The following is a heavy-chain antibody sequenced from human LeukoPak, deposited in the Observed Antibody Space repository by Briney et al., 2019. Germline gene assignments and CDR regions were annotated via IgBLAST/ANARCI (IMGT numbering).Heavy chain of an antibody. V-gene: IGHV3-74*01. J-gene: IGHJ4*02. CDR3: ARDSAECTGGYCYLVS. CDR2: IKSDGSDT. D-gene: IGHD2-8*02. Sequence: PGGSLRLSCAASGFTFSNDWMHWVRQAPGKGLVWASRIKSDGSDTRCADSVKGRFTISRDNAKNTLYLQMNSLRAEDTAVYYCARDSAECTGGYCYLVSWGQGTLVTVSS. CDR1: GFTFSNDW.